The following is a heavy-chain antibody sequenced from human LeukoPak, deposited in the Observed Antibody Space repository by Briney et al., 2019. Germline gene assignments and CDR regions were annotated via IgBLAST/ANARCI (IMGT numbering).Heavy chain of an antibody. D-gene: IGHD6-19*01. Sequence: PGGSLRLSCAASGFTFSSYGMHWVRQAPGKGLEWVAVISYDGSNKCYADSVKGRFTISRDNSKNTLYLQMNSLRAEDTAVYYCAKSPIAVAGMYYFDYWGQGTLVTVSS. CDR1: GFTFSSYG. J-gene: IGHJ4*02. CDR3: AKSPIAVAGMYYFDY. V-gene: IGHV3-30*18. CDR2: ISYDGSNK.